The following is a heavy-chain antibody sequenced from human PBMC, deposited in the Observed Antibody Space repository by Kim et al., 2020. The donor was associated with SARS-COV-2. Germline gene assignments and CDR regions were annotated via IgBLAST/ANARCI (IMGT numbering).Heavy chain of an antibody. D-gene: IGHD1-1*01. J-gene: IGHJ4*02. V-gene: IGHV3-7*03. Sequence: GGSLRLSCAASGFSMTTSWMAWVRQTPGQRPEWVANIKPDGTETYYVDSVKGRFSISRDNTKKSLHLQMDSLRPENTAVYYCGRDRGWNQHDIWGQGTLVPV. CDR1: GFSMTTSW. CDR2: IKPDGTET. CDR3: GRDRGWNQHDI.